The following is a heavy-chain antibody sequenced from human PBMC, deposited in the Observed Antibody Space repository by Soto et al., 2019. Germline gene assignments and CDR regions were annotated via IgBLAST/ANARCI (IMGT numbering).Heavy chain of an antibody. J-gene: IGHJ6*02. CDR1: GGTFSSYA. V-gene: IGHV1-69*13. CDR3: ANRENYYYYGMDV. Sequence: SVKVSCKASGGTFSSYAISWVRQAPGQGLEWMGGIIPIFGTANYAQKFQGRVTITADESTSTAYMELSSLRSEDTAVYYCANRENYYYYGMDVWGQGTTVTVSS. CDR2: IIPIFGTA.